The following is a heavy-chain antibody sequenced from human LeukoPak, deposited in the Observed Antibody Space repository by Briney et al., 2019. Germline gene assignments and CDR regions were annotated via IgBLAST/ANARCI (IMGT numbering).Heavy chain of an antibody. CDR3: ARLEQQQTGDVFDL. V-gene: IGHV4-39*01. CDR1: GGSTTSSNYY. D-gene: IGHD1/OR15-1a*01. CDR2: IYGGST. Sequence: SETLSLTCTVSGGSTTSSNYYWGWIRQPPGKGLEWIGSIYGGSTYYNPSLKGRVSISVDTSKSQFSLKLTSVSAADTAVYYCARLEQQQTGDVFDLWGQGTMVTVSS. J-gene: IGHJ3*01.